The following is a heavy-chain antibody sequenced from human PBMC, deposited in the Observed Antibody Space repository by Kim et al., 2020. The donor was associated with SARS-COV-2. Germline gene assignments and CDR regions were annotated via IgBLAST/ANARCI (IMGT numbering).Heavy chain of an antibody. CDR1: GFSFSSYV. V-gene: IGHV3-23*01. Sequence: GGSLRLSCAASGFSFSSYVMTWVRRAPGKGLEWVSVISGGGDLTHYADSVRGRFTISRDNSKNTLYLQMNSLRVDDTAVYYCANRFSITMVRAYYYGLDLWGQGTTVTVSS. D-gene: IGHD3-10*01. CDR2: ISGGGDLT. J-gene: IGHJ6*02. CDR3: ANRFSITMVRAYYYGLDL.